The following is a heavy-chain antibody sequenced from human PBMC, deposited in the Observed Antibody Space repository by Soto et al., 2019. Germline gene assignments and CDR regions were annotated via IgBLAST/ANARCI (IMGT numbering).Heavy chain of an antibody. CDR2: INHVGGT. CDR1: GGFLSESY. D-gene: IGHD3-16*01. CDR3: VRIRYQLPSSVLWLDP. J-gene: IGHJ5*02. Sequence: AETLSLTCAVYGGFLSESYWTWIRQPPGKGLEWIGEINHVGGTNYNPSLKSRVTMSVDTSQNQFSLRLISVTAADTAMYFCVRIRYQLPSSVLWLDPWGQGTPVTVSS. V-gene: IGHV4-34*01.